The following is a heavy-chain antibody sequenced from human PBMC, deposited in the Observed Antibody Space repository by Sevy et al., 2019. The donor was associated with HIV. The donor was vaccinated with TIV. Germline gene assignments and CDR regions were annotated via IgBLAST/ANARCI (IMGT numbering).Heavy chain of an antibody. V-gene: IGHV3-30*18. CDR2: ISYDGSNK. CDR1: GFTFSSYG. CDR3: AKVRTYYDSSGYIDY. J-gene: IGHJ4*02. D-gene: IGHD3-22*01. Sequence: GGSLRLSCAASGFTFSSYGMHWVRQAPDKGLEWVAVISYDGSNKYYADSVKGRFTISRDNSKNTLYLQMNSLRAEDTAVYYCAKVRTYYDSSGYIDYWGQGTLVTVSS.